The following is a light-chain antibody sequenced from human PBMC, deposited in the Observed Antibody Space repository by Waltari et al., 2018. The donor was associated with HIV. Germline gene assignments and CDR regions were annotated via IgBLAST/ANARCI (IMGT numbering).Light chain of an antibody. J-gene: IGLJ3*02. CDR3: SSYTGSSTLWV. Sequence: QSALTQPASVSVSPGQSITISCTGTSSYVGRYKYVSWYQQHPGKAPKLIVYEVSNRPSGVSKRFSGSKSGNTASLTISGLQAEDEADYYCSSYTGSSTLWVFGGGTKLTVL. V-gene: IGLV2-14*01. CDR2: EVS. CDR1: SSYVGRYKY.